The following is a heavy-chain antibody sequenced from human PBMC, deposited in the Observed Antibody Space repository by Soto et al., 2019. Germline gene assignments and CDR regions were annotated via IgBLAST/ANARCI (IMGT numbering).Heavy chain of an antibody. Sequence: GGSLRLSCAASGFTFSSYAMSWVRQAPGKGLEWVPAISGSGGSTYYADSVKGRFTISRDNSKNTLYLQMNSLRAEDTAVYYCAKDQYYPRITIFGVAGAVFSYGMDVWGQGTTVTVSS. CDR3: AKDQYYPRITIFGVAGAVFSYGMDV. CDR1: GFTFSSYA. J-gene: IGHJ6*02. V-gene: IGHV3-23*01. CDR2: ISGSGGST. D-gene: IGHD3-3*01.